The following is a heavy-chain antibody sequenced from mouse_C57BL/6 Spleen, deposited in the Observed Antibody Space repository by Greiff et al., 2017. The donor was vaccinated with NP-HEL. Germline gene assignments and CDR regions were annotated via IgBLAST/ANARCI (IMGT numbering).Heavy chain of an antibody. V-gene: IGHV1-66*01. J-gene: IGHJ1*03. Sequence: VQLQQSGPELVKPGASVKISCKASGYSFTSYYIHWVKQRPGQGLEWIGWIYPGSGNTKYNEKFKGKATLTADTSSSTAYMQLSSLTSEDSAVYYCARFYGYDEGYFDVWGTGTTVTVSS. CDR1: GYSFTSYY. CDR2: IYPGSGNT. CDR3: ARFYGYDEGYFDV. D-gene: IGHD2-2*01.